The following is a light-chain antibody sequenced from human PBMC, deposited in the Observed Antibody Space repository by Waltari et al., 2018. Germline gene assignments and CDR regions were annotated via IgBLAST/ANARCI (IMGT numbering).Light chain of an antibody. CDR2: EAS. CDR1: QSLLHSNGKTY. CDR3: MEGTHLPIT. Sequence: DIVMTQTPLSLSVTPGQPASISCKSSQSLLHSNGKTYLYWYLQKPGQSPQLLIYEASSRFSGVPGRFRGSGSGTDFTLKISRVEAEDVGVYYCMEGTHLPITFGQGTRLEIE. V-gene: IGKV2-29*02. J-gene: IGKJ5*01.